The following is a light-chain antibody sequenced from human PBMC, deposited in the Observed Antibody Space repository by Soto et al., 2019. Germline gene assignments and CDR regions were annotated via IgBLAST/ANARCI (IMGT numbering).Light chain of an antibody. CDR2: RND. CDR3: AAWEDSLRGVL. Sequence: QSVLAQPSSVSGTPGQRVTISCSGSSSNIVNNYVYWYQQFPGTAPNVLIFRNDQRPSGVPERFSASKSGTSASLAISGLRSEDEADYYCAAWEDSLRGVLFGGGTKLTVL. CDR1: SSNIVNNY. J-gene: IGLJ2*01. V-gene: IGLV1-47*01.